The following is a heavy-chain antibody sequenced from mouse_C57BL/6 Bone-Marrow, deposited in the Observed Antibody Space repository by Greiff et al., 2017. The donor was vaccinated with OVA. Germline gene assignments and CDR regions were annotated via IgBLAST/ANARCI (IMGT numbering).Heavy chain of an antibody. CDR2: INPSTGGT. J-gene: IGHJ2*01. CDR3: ERDYGFDY. CDR1: GYSFTGYY. V-gene: IGHV1-42*01. D-gene: IGHD1-1*01. Sequence: EVKLMESGPELVKPGASVKISCKASGYSFTGYYMNWVKQSPEKSLEWIGEINPSTGGTTYNQKFKAKATLTVDKSSSTAYMQLKSLTSEDSAVYYCERDYGFDYWGQGTTLTVSS.